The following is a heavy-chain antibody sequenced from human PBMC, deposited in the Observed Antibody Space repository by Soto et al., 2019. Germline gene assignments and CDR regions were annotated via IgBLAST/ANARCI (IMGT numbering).Heavy chain of an antibody. V-gene: IGHV3-23*01. CDR1: GFTFSGYA. Sequence: GGSLRLCGAASGFTFSGYAMSWVRQGAGTRLAWVQAISGSGGSTYYADSVKGRFTISRDNSKNTLYLQMNSLRAEDTAVYYCAKTHLDNPRYGIAAAGTEYYFDYWGQGTLVTVSS. CDR3: AKTHLDNPRYGIAAAGTEYYFDY. CDR2: ISGSGGST. D-gene: IGHD6-13*01. J-gene: IGHJ4*02.